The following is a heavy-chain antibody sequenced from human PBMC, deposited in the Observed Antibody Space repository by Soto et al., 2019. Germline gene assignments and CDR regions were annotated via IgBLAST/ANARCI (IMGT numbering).Heavy chain of an antibody. V-gene: IGHV1-46*01. Sequence: ASVKVSCKASGYTFTSYYMHWVRQAPGQGLEWMGIINPSGGSTSYAQKFQGRVTITRDTSASTAYMELSSLRSEDTAVYYCARGLNVYYFDCWGQGTLVTVSS. CDR1: GYTFTSYY. CDR3: ARGLNVYYFDC. J-gene: IGHJ4*02. D-gene: IGHD3-16*01. CDR2: INPSGGST.